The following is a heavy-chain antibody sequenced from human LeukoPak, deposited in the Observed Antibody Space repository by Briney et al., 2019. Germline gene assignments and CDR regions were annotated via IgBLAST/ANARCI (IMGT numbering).Heavy chain of an antibody. J-gene: IGHJ4*02. D-gene: IGHD3-10*01. Sequence: GASVKVSCKASGYMFTNYAMNWVRQAPGQGLEWVGWINSNTGNPTYAQGFTGRFVFSLDTSVSTAYLQISSLKAEDTAVYYCARVSANYGSGSYYFDYWGQGTLVTVSS. CDR1: GYMFTNYA. CDR3: ARVSANYGSGSYYFDY. V-gene: IGHV7-4-1*02. CDR2: INSNTGNP.